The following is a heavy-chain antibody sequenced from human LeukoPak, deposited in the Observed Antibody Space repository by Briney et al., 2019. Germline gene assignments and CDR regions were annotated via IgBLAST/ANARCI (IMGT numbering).Heavy chain of an antibody. CDR2: INHSGST. V-gene: IGHV4-34*01. CDR3: ARMPAYYYDSSGRIWDY. J-gene: IGHJ4*02. CDR1: GGSFSGYY. Sequence: SETLSLTCAVYGGSFSGYYWSWLRQPPGKGLEWIGEINHSGSTNYNPSLKSRVTISVDTSKNQFSLKLSSVTAADTAVYYCARMPAYYYDSSGRIWDYWGQGTLVTVSS. D-gene: IGHD3-22*01.